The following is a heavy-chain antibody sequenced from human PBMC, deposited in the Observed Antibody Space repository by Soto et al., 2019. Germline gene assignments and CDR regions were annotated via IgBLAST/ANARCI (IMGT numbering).Heavy chain of an antibody. CDR2: IWSAGLI. CDR1: GFTVSSKY. CDR3: AREAPMDV. V-gene: IGHV3-53*01. Sequence: GGSLRLSCAASGFTVSSKYMSWVRQAPGKGLEWVSVIWSAGLIYYADSVRGRFTISRDISKTILYLEMTSLRADETAVYYCAREAPMDVGGQGTTVNVSS. J-gene: IGHJ6*01.